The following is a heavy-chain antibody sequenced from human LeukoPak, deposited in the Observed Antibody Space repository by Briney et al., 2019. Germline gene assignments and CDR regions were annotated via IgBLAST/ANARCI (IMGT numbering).Heavy chain of an antibody. D-gene: IGHD3-9*01. V-gene: IGHV1-18*04. CDR3: ARGGRYSGWLFPFVY. Sequence: ASVKVSCKASGYTFTSYGISWVRQAPGQGLELMGLISAYNGNTNYAQKLQGKVTMTTDTSTSTAHMELRSLRSHDTAVYYCARGGRYSGWLFPFVYWGQGTLVTVPS. CDR2: ISAYNGNT. CDR1: GYTFTSYG. J-gene: IGHJ4*02.